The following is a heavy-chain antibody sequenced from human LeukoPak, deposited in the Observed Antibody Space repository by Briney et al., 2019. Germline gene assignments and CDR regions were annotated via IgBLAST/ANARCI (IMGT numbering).Heavy chain of an antibody. Sequence: SETLSLTCAVSGYAISSGYYWGWIRQPPGKGLEWIGSIYHSGSSYYNPSLKSRVTISVDTSKNQFSLKLSSVTAAYTAAYYCARQGGGAARVFDYWGQGTLVTVSS. CDR1: GYAISSGYY. D-gene: IGHD6-6*01. V-gene: IGHV4-38-2*01. J-gene: IGHJ4*02. CDR2: IYHSGSS. CDR3: ARQGGGAARVFDY.